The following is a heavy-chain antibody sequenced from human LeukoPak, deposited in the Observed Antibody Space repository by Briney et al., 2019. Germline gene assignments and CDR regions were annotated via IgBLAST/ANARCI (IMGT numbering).Heavy chain of an antibody. CDR3: ATQKLLWFGELDAFDI. D-gene: IGHD3-10*01. CDR1: GLTFSSYA. J-gene: IGHJ3*02. CDR2: IKQDGSEK. Sequence: GGSLRLSCAASGLTFSSYAMSWVRQAPGKGLEWVANIKQDGSEKYYVDSVKGRFTISRDNAKNSLYLQMNSLRAEDTAVYYCATQKLLWFGELDAFDIWGQGTMVTVSS. V-gene: IGHV3-7*01.